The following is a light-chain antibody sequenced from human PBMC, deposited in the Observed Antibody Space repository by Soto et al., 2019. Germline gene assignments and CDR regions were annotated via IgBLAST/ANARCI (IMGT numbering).Light chain of an antibody. CDR2: KTS. J-gene: IGKJ3*01. CDR1: QSLVNSDGNTY. CDR3: MQVTPCPHT. Sequence: DVVMTQTPLSSPVTLGQPASISCRSSQSLVNSDGNTYLSWLQQRPGQRPRLLIYKTSNRFSGVPDRVSGSGAGTDFTQKINRVEAEDVGVSYCMQVTPCPHTLGPGTKVDIK. V-gene: IGKV2-24*01.